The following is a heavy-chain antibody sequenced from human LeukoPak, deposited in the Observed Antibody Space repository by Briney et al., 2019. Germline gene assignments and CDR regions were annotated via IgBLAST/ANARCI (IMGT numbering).Heavy chain of an antibody. J-gene: IGHJ4*02. CDR3: ARATYSGDTSYVFDY. D-gene: IGHD1-26*01. CDR2: LYASGTT. V-gene: IGHV4-4*07. CDR1: GDSISSYY. Sequence: SETLSLTCTVSGDSISSYYWNWFRQPAGKGLEWIGRLYASGTTSYNPSLESRVSMSLDTSKNQFTLKLNSVTAADTAVYYCARATYSGDTSYVFDYWGQGTLVSVSS.